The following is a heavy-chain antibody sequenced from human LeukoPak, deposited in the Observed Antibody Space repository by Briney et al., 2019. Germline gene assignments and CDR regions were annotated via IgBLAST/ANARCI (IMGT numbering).Heavy chain of an antibody. CDR2: IYPGDSDT. D-gene: IGHD5-12*01. CDR3: ARYAPHSGYDDGLDY. J-gene: IGHJ4*02. Sequence: GESLKISCKGSGYSFTSYWIGWVRQMPGKGLERMGIIYPGDSDTRYSPSFQGQVTISADKSISTAYLQWSSLKASDTAMYYCARYAPHSGYDDGLDYWGQGTLVTVSS. CDR1: GYSFTSYW. V-gene: IGHV5-51*01.